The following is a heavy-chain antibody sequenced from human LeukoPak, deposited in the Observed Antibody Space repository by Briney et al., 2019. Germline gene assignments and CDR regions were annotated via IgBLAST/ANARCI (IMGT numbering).Heavy chain of an antibody. CDR2: IRYDGSNK. CDR1: GFTFSSYG. J-gene: IGHJ4*02. V-gene: IGHV3-30*02. CDR3: ANSGGVVITYHFDY. D-gene: IGHD3-22*01. Sequence: GGSLRLSCAASGFTFSSYGMHWVRQAPGKGLEWVAFIRYDGSNKYYADSVKGRFTISRDNSKNTLYLQMNSLRAEDTAVYYCANSGGVVITYHFDYWGQGTLVTVSS.